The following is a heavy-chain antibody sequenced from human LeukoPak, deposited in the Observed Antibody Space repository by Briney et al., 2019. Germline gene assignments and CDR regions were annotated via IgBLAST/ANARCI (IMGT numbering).Heavy chain of an antibody. CDR2: ISGSGGST. CDR1: GFTFSSYA. V-gene: IGHV3-23*01. J-gene: IGHJ4*02. CDR3: AKDSSYYYDSSGYYY. Sequence: GGSLRLSCAASGFTFSSYAMSWVRQAPGKGLEWVSAISGSGGSTYYADSVKGRSTISRDNSKNTLYLQMNSLRAEDTAVYYCAKDSSYYYDSSGYYYWGQGTLVTVSS. D-gene: IGHD3-22*01.